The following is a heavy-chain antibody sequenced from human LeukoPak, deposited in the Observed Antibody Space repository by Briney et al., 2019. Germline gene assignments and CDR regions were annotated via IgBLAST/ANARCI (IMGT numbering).Heavy chain of an antibody. CDR3: ARDQRIAARRRNGVIDY. J-gene: IGHJ4*02. Sequence: GGSLRLSCAASGFTFSSYGMHWVRQAPGKGLEWVAVIWYDGSNKYYADSVKGRFTISRDNSKNTLYLQMNSLRAEDTAVYYCARDQRIAARRRNGVIDYWGQGTLVTVSS. CDR2: IWYDGSNK. CDR1: GFTFSSYG. D-gene: IGHD6-6*01. V-gene: IGHV3-33*01.